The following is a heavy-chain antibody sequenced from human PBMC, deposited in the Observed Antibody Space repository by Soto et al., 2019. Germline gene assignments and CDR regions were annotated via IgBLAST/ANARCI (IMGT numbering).Heavy chain of an antibody. D-gene: IGHD2-2*01. V-gene: IGHV3-30*18. Sequence: LRLSCAASGFTFSSYGMHWVRQAPGKGLEWVAVISYDGSNKYYADSVKGRFTISRDNSKNTLYLQMNSLRAEDTAVYYCAKDGKTIRYCSSTSCYYYGMDVWGQGTTVTVSS. CDR1: GFTFSSYG. CDR2: ISYDGSNK. CDR3: AKDGKTIRYCSSTSCYYYGMDV. J-gene: IGHJ6*02.